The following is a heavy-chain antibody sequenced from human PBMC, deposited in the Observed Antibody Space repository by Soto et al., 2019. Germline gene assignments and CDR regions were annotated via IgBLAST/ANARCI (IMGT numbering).Heavy chain of an antibody. V-gene: IGHV1-69*13. CDR2: IIPIFGTA. CDR3: ARSVTSIVGATNLFDY. D-gene: IGHD1-26*01. CDR1: GGTFSSYA. Sequence: ASVKVSCKASGGTFSSYAISWVRQAPGQGLEWMGGIIPIFGTANYAQKFQGRVTITADESTSTAYMELSSLRSEDTAVYYCARSVTSIVGATNLFDYWGQGTLVTVSS. J-gene: IGHJ4*02.